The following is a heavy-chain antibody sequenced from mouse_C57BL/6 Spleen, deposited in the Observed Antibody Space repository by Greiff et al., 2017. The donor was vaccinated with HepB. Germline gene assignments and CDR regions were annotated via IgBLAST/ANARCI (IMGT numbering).Heavy chain of an antibody. J-gene: IGHJ2*01. D-gene: IGHD2-1*01. CDR2: ISDGGSYT. CDR3: ARAPGNPFDY. CDR1: GFTFSSYA. Sequence: EVQLQESGGGLVKPGGSLKLSCAASGFTFSSYAMSWVRQTPEKRLEWVATISDGGSYTYYPDNVKGRFTISRDNAKNNLYLQMSHLKSEDTAMYYCARAPGNPFDYWGQGTTLTVSS. V-gene: IGHV5-4*01.